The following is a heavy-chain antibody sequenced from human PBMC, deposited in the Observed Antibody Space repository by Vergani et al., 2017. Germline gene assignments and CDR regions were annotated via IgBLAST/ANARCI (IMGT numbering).Heavy chain of an antibody. J-gene: IGHJ4*02. D-gene: IGHD6-13*01. CDR2: IWYDGSNK. V-gene: IGHV3-33*01. CDR3: ARYPPLGYSPAERTSPDGNDY. Sequence: QVQLVESGGGVVQPGRSLRLSCAASGFTFSSYGMHWVRQAPGKGLEWVAVIWYDGSNKYYADSVKGRFNISRDNSKNTLYLQMNSLRAEDTAVYYCARYPPLGYSPAERTSPDGNDYWGQGTLVTVSS. CDR1: GFTFSSYG.